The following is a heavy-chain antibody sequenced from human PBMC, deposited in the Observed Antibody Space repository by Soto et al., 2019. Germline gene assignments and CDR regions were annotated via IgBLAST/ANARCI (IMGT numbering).Heavy chain of an antibody. J-gene: IGHJ6*02. CDR3: ARGGGVAGIYYYYYSGMDV. CDR1: GGSFSGYY. CDR2: INHSGST. D-gene: IGHD3-16*01. Sequence: SETLSLTWSVYGGSFSGYYWSWIRQPPGKGLEWIGEINHSGSTNYNLSLKSRVTISGDTSNNQFSLKLSSVTAADTAVDYGARGGGVAGIYYYYYSGMDVWGQGTTVTVSS. V-gene: IGHV4-34*01.